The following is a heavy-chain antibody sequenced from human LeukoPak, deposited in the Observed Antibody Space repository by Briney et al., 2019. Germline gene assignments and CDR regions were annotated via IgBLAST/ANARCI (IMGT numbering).Heavy chain of an antibody. Sequence: GGSLRLPCAASGFTFSSYGMHWVRQAPGKGLEWVAVISYDGSNKYYADSVKGRFTISRDNSKNTLYLQMNSLRAEDTAVYYCANWDGYCSSTSCYPPFDYWGQGTLVTVSS. D-gene: IGHD2-2*03. CDR2: ISYDGSNK. V-gene: IGHV3-30*18. CDR1: GFTFSSYG. J-gene: IGHJ4*02. CDR3: ANWDGYCSSTSCYPPFDY.